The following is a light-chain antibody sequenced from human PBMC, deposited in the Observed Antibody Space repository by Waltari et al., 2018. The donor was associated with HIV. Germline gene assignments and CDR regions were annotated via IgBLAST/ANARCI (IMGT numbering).Light chain of an antibody. CDR1: QDISTW. CDR2: GSS. CDR3: PQTNTFPWT. Sequence: DIKMTQSLSPVSASVGDRVTITCRASQDISTWLVWYQQKPGKAPNLLISGSSYLESRVPSRFSGRESGTTFTLTINSLQTEDVATYSCPQTNTFPWTFGQGPKVDIK. J-gene: IGKJ1*01. V-gene: IGKV1D-12*01.